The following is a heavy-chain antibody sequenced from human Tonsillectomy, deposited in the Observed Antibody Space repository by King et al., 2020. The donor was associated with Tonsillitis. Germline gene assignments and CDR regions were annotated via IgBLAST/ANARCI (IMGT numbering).Heavy chain of an antibody. CDR3: ATLFASTAGDV. J-gene: IGHJ6*02. V-gene: IGHV3-23*04. D-gene: IGHD5/OR15-5a*01. Sequence: VQLVESGGGLVQPGGSLRLSCAVSGFTFSDYAMSWVRQAPGKGPEWVSGIPGSGDNTYYADSVKGRFTISRDNSKNTLYLQMNSLRGEDSAVYYCATLFASTAGDVWGHGTTVTVSS. CDR2: IPGSGDNT. CDR1: GFTFSDYA.